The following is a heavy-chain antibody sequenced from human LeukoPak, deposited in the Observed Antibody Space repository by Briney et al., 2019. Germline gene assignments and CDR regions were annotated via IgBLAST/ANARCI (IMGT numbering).Heavy chain of an antibody. Sequence: PSETLSLTCAVYGGSFSGYYWSWIRQPPGKGLEWIGEINHSGSTNYNPSLKSRVTISVDTSKNQFSLKLSSVTAADTAVYYWARHDGSGSYLMVQHWGQGTLVTVSS. V-gene: IGHV4-34*01. CDR2: INHSGST. J-gene: IGHJ1*01. CDR1: GGSFSGYY. CDR3: ARHDGSGSYLMVQH. D-gene: IGHD3-10*01.